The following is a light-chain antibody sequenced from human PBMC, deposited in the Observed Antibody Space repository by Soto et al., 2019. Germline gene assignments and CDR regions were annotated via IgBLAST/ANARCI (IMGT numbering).Light chain of an antibody. Sequence: DIQMTQSPPSLSASVGDRVTITCRASQSISNLLNWYQQKPGKAPKLLIYASFTLQSGVPSRFSGRGSGTDFTLTVSSLQPEDFGTYFCQQTYSSPETFGQGTKVEI. CDR2: ASF. V-gene: IGKV1-39*01. CDR3: QQTYSSPET. J-gene: IGKJ1*01. CDR1: QSISNL.